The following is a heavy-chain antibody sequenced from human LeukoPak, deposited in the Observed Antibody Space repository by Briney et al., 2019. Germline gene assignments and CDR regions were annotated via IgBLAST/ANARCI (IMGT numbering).Heavy chain of an antibody. Sequence: SVKVSCKASGGTFSSHAISWVRQAPGQGLEWMGGIIPIFGTANYAQKFQGRVTITADESTSTAYMELSSLRSEDTAVYYCARDIEDSSSWHAFDIWGQGTMVTVSS. V-gene: IGHV1-69*13. CDR2: IIPIFGTA. CDR3: ARDIEDSSSWHAFDI. D-gene: IGHD6-13*01. J-gene: IGHJ3*02. CDR1: GGTFSSHA.